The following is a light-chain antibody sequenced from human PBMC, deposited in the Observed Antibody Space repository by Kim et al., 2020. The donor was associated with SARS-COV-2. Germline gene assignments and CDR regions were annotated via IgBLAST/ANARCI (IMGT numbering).Light chain of an antibody. Sequence: DTVLTQSPATLSVSLGERATLSCRASQSVGGSLAWYQQKPGQSPRLLIYSASTRATDIPARFSGGGSGTEFTLTISSLQSEDFAVYYCQQYDSWPMFTFGQGTKVDIK. J-gene: IGKJ2*01. CDR3: QQYDSWPMFT. CDR1: QSVGGS. CDR2: SAS. V-gene: IGKV3-15*01.